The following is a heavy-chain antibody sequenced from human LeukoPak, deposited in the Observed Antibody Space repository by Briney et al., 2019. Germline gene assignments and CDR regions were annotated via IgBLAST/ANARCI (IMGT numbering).Heavy chain of an antibody. D-gene: IGHD3-3*01. CDR3: ARAALERFLEWLPNYYYYYGMDV. V-gene: IGHV1-46*01. CDR1: GYTFTSYY. Sequence: ASVKVSCKASGYTFTSYYVHWVRQAPGQGLEWMGIINPSGGSTSYAQKFQGRVTMTRDTSTSTVYMELSSLRSEDTAVYYCARAALERFLEWLPNYYYYYGMDVWGQGTTVTVSS. CDR2: INPSGGST. J-gene: IGHJ6*02.